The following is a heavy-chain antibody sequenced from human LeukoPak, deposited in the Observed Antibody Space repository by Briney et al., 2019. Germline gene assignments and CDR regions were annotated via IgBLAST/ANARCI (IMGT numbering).Heavy chain of an antibody. Sequence: GGSLRLSCAASGFTFSSYAMSWVRQAPGQGLEWVSAISGSGGSTYYADSVKGRFTISRDNSKNTLYLQMNSLRAEDTAVYYCAKKVKCSGGSCYTLFDYWGQGTLVTVSS. CDR2: ISGSGGST. V-gene: IGHV3-23*01. CDR3: AKKVKCSGGSCYTLFDY. D-gene: IGHD2-15*01. CDR1: GFTFSSYA. J-gene: IGHJ4*02.